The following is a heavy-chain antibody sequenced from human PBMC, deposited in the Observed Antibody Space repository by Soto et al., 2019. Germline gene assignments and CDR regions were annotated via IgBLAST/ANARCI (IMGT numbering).Heavy chain of an antibody. J-gene: IGHJ4*02. Sequence: AGGSLRLSCAASGFTFSSYAVSWVRQAPGEGAGWISSISGSGSTMYYGGSVKGRFTSSRHKSKNTPYLQMSSLRAEDTAVYDCAKVFYYYDSSGYYYFDYWGQGTLVTVSS. V-gene: IGHV3-23*01. CDR3: AKVFYYYDSSGYYYFDY. D-gene: IGHD3-22*01. CDR2: ISGSGSTM. CDR1: GFTFSSYA.